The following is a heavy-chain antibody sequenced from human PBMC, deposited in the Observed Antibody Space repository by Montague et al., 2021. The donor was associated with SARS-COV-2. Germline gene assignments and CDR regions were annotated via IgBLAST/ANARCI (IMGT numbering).Heavy chain of an antibody. CDR2: SYYRSKWYN. Sequence: CAISGDSVAINRAAWNWNRQTPSSGLEWQGRSYYRSKWYNDYAVSVKSRITINPDTSKNQFSLQLNSVTPEDTAVYYCARDLDYYGSGSYPEGFDPWGQGTLVTVSS. CDR1: GDSVAINRAA. CDR3: ARDLDYYGSGSYPEGFDP. V-gene: IGHV6-1*01. J-gene: IGHJ5*02. D-gene: IGHD3-10*01.